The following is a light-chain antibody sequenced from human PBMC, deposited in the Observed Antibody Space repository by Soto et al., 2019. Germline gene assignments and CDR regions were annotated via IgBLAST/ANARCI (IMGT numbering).Light chain of an antibody. J-gene: IGKJ1*01. Sequence: EIVMTQSPATLSVSPGERATLSCRASQSVSSNLAWYQQKPGQAPRLLIYGASTRATGIPARFSGGGSGTEFTLTISSLQSEDFVVYYCQQYNNWPRTFGQGTKEEIK. V-gene: IGKV3-15*01. CDR2: GAS. CDR3: QQYNNWPRT. CDR1: QSVSSN.